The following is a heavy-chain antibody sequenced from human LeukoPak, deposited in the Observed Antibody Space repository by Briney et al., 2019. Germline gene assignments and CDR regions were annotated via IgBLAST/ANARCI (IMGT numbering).Heavy chain of an antibody. D-gene: IGHD1-26*01. Sequence: GGSLRLSCAASGFAVSSNHMNWVRQAPGRGLEWVSIIYTAGTTYHYADSVKGRFTISRDTSTNTVYLQMSSLTDEDTAIYYCARDSTYYYFDYWGQGTLVTVSS. CDR2: IYTAGTT. J-gene: IGHJ4*02. V-gene: IGHV3-53*01. CDR3: ARDSTYYYFDY. CDR1: GFAVSSNH.